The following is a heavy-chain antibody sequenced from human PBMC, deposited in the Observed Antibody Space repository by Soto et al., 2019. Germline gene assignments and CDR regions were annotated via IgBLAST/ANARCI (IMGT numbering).Heavy chain of an antibody. CDR1: GYTFTSYD. Sequence: ASVKVSCKASGYTFTSYDINWVRQATGQGLEWMGWVNPNSGNTGYAQKFQGRVTMTRNTSISTAYMELSSLRSEDTAVYYCARGSCGYSGYENYYYGMDVWGQGTTVTVSS. CDR3: ARGSCGYSGYENYYYGMDV. CDR2: VNPNSGNT. D-gene: IGHD5-12*01. V-gene: IGHV1-8*01. J-gene: IGHJ6*02.